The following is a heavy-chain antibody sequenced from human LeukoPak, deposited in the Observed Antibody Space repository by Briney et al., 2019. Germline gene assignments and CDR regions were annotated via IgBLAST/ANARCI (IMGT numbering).Heavy chain of an antibody. CDR3: AREYYYGSGSYLDY. Sequence: GASVTVSCKASGYTFTVYYMHWVRQAPGQGLEWMGWINPNSGGTNYAQKFQGRVTMTRDTSISTAYMELSRLRSDDTAVYYCAREYYYGSGSYLDYWGQGTLVTVSS. J-gene: IGHJ4*02. V-gene: IGHV1-2*02. CDR1: GYTFTVYY. CDR2: INPNSGGT. D-gene: IGHD3-10*01.